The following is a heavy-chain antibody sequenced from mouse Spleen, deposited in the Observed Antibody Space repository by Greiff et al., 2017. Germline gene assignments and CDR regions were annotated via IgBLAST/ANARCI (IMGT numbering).Heavy chain of an antibody. CDR1: GYAFSSSW. J-gene: IGHJ2*01. V-gene: IGHV1-82*01. CDR2: IYPGDGDT. Sequence: VKLVESGPELVKPGASVKISCKASGYAFSSSWMNWVKQRPGKGLEWIGRIYPGDGDTNYNGKFKGKATLTADKSSSTAYMQLSSLTSEDSAVYFCARRYSSGYFDYWGQGTTLTVSS. CDR3: ARRYSSGYFDY. D-gene: IGHD3-2*02.